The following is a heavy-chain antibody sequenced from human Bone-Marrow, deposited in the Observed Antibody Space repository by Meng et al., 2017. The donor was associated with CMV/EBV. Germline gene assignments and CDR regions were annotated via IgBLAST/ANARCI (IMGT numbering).Heavy chain of an antibody. CDR2: IYYSGST. Sequence: SETLSLTCTVSGGSISSYYWSWIRQPPGKGLEWIGYIYYSGSTNYNPSLKSRVTISVDTSKNQFSLKLSSVTAADTAVYYCARICGYSYGLYPDYWGQGTLVTVSS. CDR1: GGSISSYY. J-gene: IGHJ4*02. D-gene: IGHD5-18*01. V-gene: IGHV4-59*12. CDR3: ARICGYSYGLYPDY.